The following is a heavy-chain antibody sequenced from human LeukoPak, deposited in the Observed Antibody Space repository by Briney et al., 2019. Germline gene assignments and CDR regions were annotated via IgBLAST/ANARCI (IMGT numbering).Heavy chain of an antibody. CDR1: GGSISSSSYY. CDR2: IYYSGST. CDR3: ASGPYYYDTN. Sequence: SETLSLTCTVSGGSISSSSYYWGWIRQPPGKGLEWIGSIYYSGSTYYNPSLKSRVTISVDTSKNQFSLKLNSVTAADTAVYHCASGPYYYDTNWGQGTLVTVSS. V-gene: IGHV4-39*07. D-gene: IGHD3-22*01. J-gene: IGHJ4*02.